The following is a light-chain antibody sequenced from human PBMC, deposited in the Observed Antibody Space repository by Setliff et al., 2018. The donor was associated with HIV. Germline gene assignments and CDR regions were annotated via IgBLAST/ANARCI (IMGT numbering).Light chain of an antibody. Sequence: SALTQPASVSGSPGQSITISCTGTSSDVGSYNLVSWYQHHPGKAPKLMIYEVSKRPSGVSNRSSGSKSGNTASLTISGLQAEDEADYYCCSYAGSTISYVFGTGTKVTVL. CDR3: CSYAGSTISYV. V-gene: IGLV2-23*02. J-gene: IGLJ1*01. CDR1: SSDVGSYNL. CDR2: EVS.